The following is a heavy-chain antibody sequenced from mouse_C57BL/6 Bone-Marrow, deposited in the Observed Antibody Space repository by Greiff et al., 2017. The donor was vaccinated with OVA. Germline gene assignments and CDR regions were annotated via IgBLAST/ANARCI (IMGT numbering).Heavy chain of an antibody. CDR3: ARHYYGSSYYAMDY. J-gene: IGHJ4*01. Sequence: EVNVVESGGGLVQPGGSLKLSCAASGFTFSDYYMYWVRQTPEKRLEWVAYISNGGGSTYYPDTVKGRFTISRDNAKNTLYLQMSRLKSEDTAMYYCARHYYGSSYYAMDYWGQGTSVTVSS. CDR2: ISNGGGST. D-gene: IGHD1-1*01. V-gene: IGHV5-12*01. CDR1: GFTFSDYY.